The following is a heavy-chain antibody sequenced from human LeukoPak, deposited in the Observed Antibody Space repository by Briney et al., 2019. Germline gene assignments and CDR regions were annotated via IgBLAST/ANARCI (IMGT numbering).Heavy chain of an antibody. V-gene: IGHV4-59*01. Sequence: PSETLSLTCTVSGGSISNYYWNWIRQSPGQGLEWIGYVYNSGVTDYNPSLKSRLTISVDTSKNQFSLKLSSVTAADTAVYYCARLGYCCSTSCSDYWGEGTLVTVSS. CDR2: VYNSGVT. CDR3: ARLGYCCSTSCSDY. CDR1: GGSISNYY. J-gene: IGHJ4*02. D-gene: IGHD2-2*01.